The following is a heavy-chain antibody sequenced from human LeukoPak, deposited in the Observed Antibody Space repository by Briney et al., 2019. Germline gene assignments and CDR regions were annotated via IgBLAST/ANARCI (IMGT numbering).Heavy chain of an antibody. CDR1: GFTFSNYW. D-gene: IGHD1-26*01. V-gene: IGHV3-7*05. J-gene: IGHJ4*02. Sequence: VKPGGSLRLSCAASGFTFSNYWMTWVRQAPGKGLEWVANIKRDGSEKYYVDSVKGRFTISRDNAKNSLFLQMNSLRAEDTAVYYCAAVGGGYWGQGTLVSVSS. CDR3: AAVGGGY. CDR2: IKRDGSEK.